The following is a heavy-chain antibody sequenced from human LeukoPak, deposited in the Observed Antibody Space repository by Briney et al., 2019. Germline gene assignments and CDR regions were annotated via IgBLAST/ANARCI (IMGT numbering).Heavy chain of an antibody. V-gene: IGHV3-7*01. CDR2: IKQDGSEK. J-gene: IGHJ4*02. CDR3: ARDHYDYVWGSYRQLGNDY. CDR1: GFTFSSYW. D-gene: IGHD3-16*02. Sequence: PGGSLRLSRAASGFTFSSYWMSWVRQAPGKGLEWVANIKQDGSEKYYVDSVKGRFTISRDNAKNSLYLQMNSLRAEDTAVYYFARDHYDYVWGSYRQLGNDYWGQGTLVTVSS.